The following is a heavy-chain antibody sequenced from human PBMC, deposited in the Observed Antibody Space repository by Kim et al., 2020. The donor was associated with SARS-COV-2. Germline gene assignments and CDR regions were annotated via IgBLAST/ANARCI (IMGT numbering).Heavy chain of an antibody. CDR3: AREIVRRDKSYFDY. J-gene: IGHJ4*02. CDR2: IKPDSGEK. CDR1: EFTFSDYW. Sequence: GGSLRLSCAASEFTFSDYWMTWVRQAPGKGLEWVANIKPDSGEKNYVGSVRGRFIISRDNAKSSMYLQMHSLRAEDSAFYYCAREIVRRDKSYFDYWGQGTLVTVSS. V-gene: IGHV3-7*01. D-gene: IGHD3-22*01.